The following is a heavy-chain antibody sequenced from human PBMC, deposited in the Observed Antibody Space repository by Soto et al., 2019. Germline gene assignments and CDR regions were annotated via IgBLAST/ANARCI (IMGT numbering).Heavy chain of an antibody. J-gene: IGHJ6*02. CDR1: GYTFTSYY. Sequence: ASVKVSCKASGYTFTSYYMHWVRQAPGQGLEWMGIINPSGGSTSYAQKFQGRVTMTRDTSTSTVYMELSSLRSEDTAVYYCAREVRTGTTPFYGMDVWGQGTTVTVPS. V-gene: IGHV1-46*01. CDR2: INPSGGST. D-gene: IGHD1-7*01. CDR3: AREVRTGTTPFYGMDV.